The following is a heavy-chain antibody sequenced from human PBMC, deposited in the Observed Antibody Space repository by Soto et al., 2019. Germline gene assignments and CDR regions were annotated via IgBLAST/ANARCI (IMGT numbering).Heavy chain of an antibody. CDR1: GGSFSGYY. Sequence: QVQLQQWGAGLLKPSETLSLTCAVYGGSFSGYYWSWIRQPPGKGLEWIGEINHSGSTNYNPSLKSRVTISVDTSKNQFSLKLSSVTAADTAVYYCARGRIYSSLNYWGQGTLVTVSS. D-gene: IGHD4-4*01. J-gene: IGHJ4*02. CDR2: INHSGST. CDR3: ARGRIYSSLNY. V-gene: IGHV4-34*01.